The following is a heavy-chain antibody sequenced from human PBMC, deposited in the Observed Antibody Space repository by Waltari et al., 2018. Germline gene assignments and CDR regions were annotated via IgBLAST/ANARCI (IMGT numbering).Heavy chain of an antibody. CDR3: AMLTLSSPDHWAPGRTDAFDI. Sequence: QVQLVESGGGVVQPGRSLRLSCAASGFTFSSYAMHWVRQAPGKGLEWVAVISYDGSNKYYADSVKGRFTISRDNSKNTLYLQMNSLRAEDTAVYYCAMLTLSSPDHWAPGRTDAFDIWGQGTMVTVSS. CDR2: ISYDGSNK. V-gene: IGHV3-30-3*01. CDR1: GFTFSSYA. J-gene: IGHJ3*02. D-gene: IGHD6-13*01.